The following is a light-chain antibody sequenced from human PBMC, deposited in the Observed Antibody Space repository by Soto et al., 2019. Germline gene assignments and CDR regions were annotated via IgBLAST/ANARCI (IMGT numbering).Light chain of an antibody. J-gene: IGLJ1*01. Sequence: QSALTQPPSASGSPGQSVTISCTGTSIDVGGYNYVSWYQHHPGKAPKLMIYEVTKRHSGVPDRFSGSKSGNTASLTVSGLQAEDEADYYCCSYAGGNILRVFGTGTKLTVL. CDR3: CSYAGGNILRV. V-gene: IGLV2-8*01. CDR2: EVT. CDR1: SIDVGGYNY.